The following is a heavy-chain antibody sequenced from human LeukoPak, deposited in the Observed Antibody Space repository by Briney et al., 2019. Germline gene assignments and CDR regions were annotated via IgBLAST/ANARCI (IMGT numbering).Heavy chain of an antibody. CDR1: GGSISSYY. CDR3: ARGYCTNGVCYSRYYYGMDV. CDR2: IYTSGNT. V-gene: IGHV4-4*07. J-gene: IGHJ6*02. D-gene: IGHD2-8*01. Sequence: SETLSLTCTVSGGSISSYYWSWIRQPAGKGLEWIGRIYTSGNTNYNPSLKSRVTMSVDTSKNQLSLKLSSVTAADTAVYYCARGYCTNGVCYSRYYYGMDVWGQGTTVTVSS.